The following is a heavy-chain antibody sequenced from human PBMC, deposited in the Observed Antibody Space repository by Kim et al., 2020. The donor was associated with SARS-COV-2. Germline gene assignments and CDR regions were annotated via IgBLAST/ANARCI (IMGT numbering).Heavy chain of an antibody. Sequence: GGSLRLSCATSGFIFSSYAMSWVRQAPGKGLEWVSAVTGTSTGGAKYYADPVKGRFSISRANSNDKLCLEMNVLGAEATAVYYCAKTQGGADGMDVGGPG. CDR2: VTGTSTGGAK. CDR1: GFIFSSYA. J-gene: IGHJ6*02. CDR3: AKTQGGADGMDV. V-gene: IGHV3-23*01. D-gene: IGHD2-21*01.